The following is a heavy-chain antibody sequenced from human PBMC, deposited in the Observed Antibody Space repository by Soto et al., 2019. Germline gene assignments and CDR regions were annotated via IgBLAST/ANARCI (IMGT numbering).Heavy chain of an antibody. CDR2: INPNSGGT. D-gene: IGHD2-21*02. Sequence: ASVKVSCKASGYTFTGYYMHWVRQAPGQGLEWMGWINPNSGGTNYAQKFQGWVTMTRDTSISTAYMELSRLRSDDTAVYYCARPLAYCGGDCYSLGYWGQGTLVTV. CDR1: GYTFTGYY. CDR3: ARPLAYCGGDCYSLGY. V-gene: IGHV1-2*04. J-gene: IGHJ4*02.